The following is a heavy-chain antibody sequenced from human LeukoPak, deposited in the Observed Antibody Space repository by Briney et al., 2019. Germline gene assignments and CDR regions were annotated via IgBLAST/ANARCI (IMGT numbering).Heavy chain of an antibody. V-gene: IGHV3-9*01. J-gene: IGHJ6*03. CDR3: AREGRQLVAVTIYYYYYMDV. CDR1: GFTFDDYA. Sequence: PGRPLRLSCAASGFTFDDYAMHWVRQAPGKGLEWVSGISWNSGSIGYADSVKGRFTISRDNAKNSLYLQMNSLRAEDTAVYYCAREGRQLVAVTIYYYYYMDVWGKGTTVTVSS. CDR2: ISWNSGSI. D-gene: IGHD6-13*01.